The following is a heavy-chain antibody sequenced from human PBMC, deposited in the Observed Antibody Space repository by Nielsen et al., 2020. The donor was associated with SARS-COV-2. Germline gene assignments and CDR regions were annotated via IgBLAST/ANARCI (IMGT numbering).Heavy chain of an antibody. J-gene: IGHJ3*02. D-gene: IGHD6-19*01. CDR2: ISGSGGRT. CDR3: ARGGSGWSFDI. V-gene: IGHV3-23*01. CDR1: GFTFSSYA. Sequence: GESLKISCAASGFTFSSYAMSWVRQAPGKGLEWVSGISGSGGRTFYTDSVKGRFTISRDNSRNTLYLQMNSLRAEDTAVYYCARGGSGWSFDIWGQGTMVTVSS.